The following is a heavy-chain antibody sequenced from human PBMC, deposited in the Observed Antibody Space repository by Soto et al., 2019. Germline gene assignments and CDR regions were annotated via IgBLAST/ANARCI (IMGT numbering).Heavy chain of an antibody. Sequence: QVQLVESGGGVVQPGRSLRLSCAASGFTFSSYAMHWVRQAPGKGLEWVAVISYDGSNKYYADSVKGRFTIYRDNSENTLYLQMNSLRAEDTAVYYCASSSTGRKFDYWGQGTLVTVSS. CDR3: ASSSTGRKFDY. CDR1: GFTFSSYA. V-gene: IGHV3-30-3*01. J-gene: IGHJ4*02. D-gene: IGHD3-10*01. CDR2: ISYDGSNK.